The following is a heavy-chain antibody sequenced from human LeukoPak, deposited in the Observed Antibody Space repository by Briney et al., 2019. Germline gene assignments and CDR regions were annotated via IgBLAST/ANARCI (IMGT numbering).Heavy chain of an antibody. D-gene: IGHD3-3*01. CDR1: GGSFSGYY. CDR2: INHSGST. Sequence: SETLSLTCAVYGGSFSGYYWSWIRQPPGKGLEWIVEINHSGSTNYNPSLKSRVTISVDTSKNQFSLKLSSVTAADTAVYYCARGDYDFWSGSTPNAFDIWGQGTMVTVSS. J-gene: IGHJ3*02. V-gene: IGHV4-34*01. CDR3: ARGDYDFWSGSTPNAFDI.